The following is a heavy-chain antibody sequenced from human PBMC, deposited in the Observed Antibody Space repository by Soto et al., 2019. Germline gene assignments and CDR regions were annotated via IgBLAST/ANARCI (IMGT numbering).Heavy chain of an antibody. CDR2: ISSSGSTI. CDR3: ASRNVLLWFGELPYMDYYYYGMDV. V-gene: IGHV3-11*01. Sequence: GVLRLSCAASGFTFSDYYMSWIRQAPGKGLEWVSYISSSGSTIYYADSVKGRFTISRDNAKNSLYLQMNSLRAEDTAVYYCASRNVLLWFGELPYMDYYYYGMDVWGQGTTVTVSS. D-gene: IGHD3-10*01. CDR1: GFTFSDYY. J-gene: IGHJ6*02.